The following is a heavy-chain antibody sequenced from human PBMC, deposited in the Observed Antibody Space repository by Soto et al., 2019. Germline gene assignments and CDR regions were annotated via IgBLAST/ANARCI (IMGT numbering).Heavy chain of an antibody. Sequence: GGSLRLSCAASGFTFRTYAMSWVRQAPGKGLEWVSATSGSGGLTLYADSVKGRFTISRDNSKNTLYLQINSLRAEDTAVYYCVKARGSGSHTTYYLDSWGQGTPVTVSS. J-gene: IGHJ4*02. CDR2: TSGSGGLT. CDR3: VKARGSGSHTTYYLDS. V-gene: IGHV3-23*01. D-gene: IGHD3-10*01. CDR1: GFTFRTYA.